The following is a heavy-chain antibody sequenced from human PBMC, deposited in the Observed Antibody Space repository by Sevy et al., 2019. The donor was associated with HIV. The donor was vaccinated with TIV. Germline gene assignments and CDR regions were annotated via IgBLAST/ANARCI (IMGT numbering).Heavy chain of an antibody. CDR3: AKVGPHCSGGTCYHPLFDY. J-gene: IGHJ4*02. CDR2: LSYDGREK. Sequence: GGSLRLSCAASGFTFSTYGMHWVHQAPGKGLEWVAVLSYDGREKYYGNSVKGRFTISRDNSKNTLYLQMNSLRDEDTAVYYCAKVGPHCSGGTCYHPLFDYCGQGTLVTVSS. CDR1: GFTFSTYG. V-gene: IGHV3-30*18. D-gene: IGHD2-15*01.